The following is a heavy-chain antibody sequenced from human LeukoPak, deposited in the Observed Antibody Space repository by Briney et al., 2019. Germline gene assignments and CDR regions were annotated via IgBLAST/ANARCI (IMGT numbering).Heavy chain of an antibody. CDR1: AFSFSDYS. J-gene: IGHJ5*02. CDR2: MSRSSSSSYT. Sequence: PGGSLRLSCTASAFSFSDYSMNWVRQAPGKGLEWVPTMSRSSSSSYTYHADSVKGRFTICRDNAKNTLFLLMNSLRDEDTSIYYCARACTAARLGMAYDSCGQGPVVTVSS. D-gene: IGHD6-6*01. CDR3: ARACTAARLGMAYDS. V-gene: IGHV3-21*06.